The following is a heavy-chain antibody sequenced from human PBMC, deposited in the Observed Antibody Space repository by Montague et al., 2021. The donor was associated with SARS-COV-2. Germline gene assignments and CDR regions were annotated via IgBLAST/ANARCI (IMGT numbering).Heavy chain of an antibody. J-gene: IGHJ4*02. D-gene: IGHD3-3*01. CDR2: IYHSGST. CDR3: ARDVRYYDFWSGRAQTSPDC. CDR1: GYSISSGYY. Sequence: SETLSPTCTVSGYSISSGYYWGWIRQPPGKGLEWIGSIYHSGSTYYNPSLKSRVTISVDTSKNQFSLKLSSVTAADTAVYYCARDVRYYDFWSGRAQTSPDCWGQGTLVTVSS. V-gene: IGHV4-38-2*02.